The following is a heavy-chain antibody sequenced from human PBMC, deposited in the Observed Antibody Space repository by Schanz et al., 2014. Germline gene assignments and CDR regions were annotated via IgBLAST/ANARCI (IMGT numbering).Heavy chain of an antibody. J-gene: IGHJ3*02. Sequence: QVQWVQSGADVKKPGTAVKVSCKASEYTFTRHYMHWVRQAPGQGLEWMGRIYLSDGSTRYAQKFQGRVTVTRDTSTTTVYMDLSSLISEDTAVYYCAFDRDDAYDIWGQGTMVTVSS. CDR2: IYLSDGST. CDR3: AFDRDDAYDI. D-gene: IGHD3-9*01. V-gene: IGHV1-46*01. CDR1: EYTFTRHY.